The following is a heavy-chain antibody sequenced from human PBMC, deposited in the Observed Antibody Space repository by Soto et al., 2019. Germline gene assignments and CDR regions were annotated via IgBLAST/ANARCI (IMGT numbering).Heavy chain of an antibody. CDR3: ARARYYYDSSGYYPLDY. CDR2: IYHSGST. CDR1: GGSISSSNW. Sequence: SETLSLTCAVSGGSISSSNWWSWVRQPPGKGLEWIGEIYHSGSTNYNPSLKSRVTISVDKSKNQFSLKLSSVTAADTAVYYCARARYYYDSSGYYPLDYWGQGTLVTVSS. V-gene: IGHV4-4*02. J-gene: IGHJ4*02. D-gene: IGHD3-22*01.